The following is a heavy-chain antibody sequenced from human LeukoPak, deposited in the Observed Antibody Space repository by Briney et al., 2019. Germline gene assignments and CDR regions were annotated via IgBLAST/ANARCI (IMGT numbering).Heavy chain of an antibody. Sequence: ASVKVSCKVSGYTLTELSMHWVRQAPGKGLEWMGGFDPEDGETIYAQKFQGRVTMNEDTSTDTAYMELSSLRSEDTAVYYCATSSGSGHFDYWGQGTLVTVSS. J-gene: IGHJ4*02. CDR2: FDPEDGET. CDR1: GYTLTELS. V-gene: IGHV1-24*01. D-gene: IGHD1-26*01. CDR3: ATSSGSGHFDY.